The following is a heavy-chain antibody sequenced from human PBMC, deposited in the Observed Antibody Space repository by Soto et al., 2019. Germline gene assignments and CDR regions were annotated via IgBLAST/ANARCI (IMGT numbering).Heavy chain of an antibody. J-gene: IGHJ6*02. CDR2: IIPIFGTA. CDR1: GGTFSSYA. CDR3: ARPGIRGVPNSAYYGMHV. D-gene: IGHD3-10*01. V-gene: IGHV1-69*13. Sequence: SVKVFCKASGGTFSSYAISWVRQSPGQGLEWMGGIIPIFGTANYAQKFQGRVTITADESTSTAYMELSSLRSEDTAVYYCARPGIRGVPNSAYYGMHVWGQGTTVTVSS.